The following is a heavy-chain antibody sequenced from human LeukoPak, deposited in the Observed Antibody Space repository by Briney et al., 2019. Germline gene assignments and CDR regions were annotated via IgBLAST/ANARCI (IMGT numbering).Heavy chain of an antibody. D-gene: IGHD5-24*01. V-gene: IGHV5-51*01. J-gene: IGHJ4*02. CDR2: IYPGDSDT. Sequence: GESLKISCKGSGYSFTSYWIGWVRPMPGKGLERMGIIYPGDSDTRYSPSFQGQVTISADKSISTAYLQWSILKASDTAMYYCARRDGYDSTTFDYWGQGTLVTVSS. CDR3: ARRDGYDSTTFDY. CDR1: GYSFTSYW.